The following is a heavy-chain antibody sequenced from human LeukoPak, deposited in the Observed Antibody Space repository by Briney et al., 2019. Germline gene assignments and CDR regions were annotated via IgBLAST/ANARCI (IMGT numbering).Heavy chain of an antibody. V-gene: IGHV1-8*01. J-gene: IGHJ5*02. CDR3: ARDLGGGSSSWYGFDP. Sequence: GASVKVSCKASGYTLTSYDINWVRQATGQGLEWMGWMNPNSGRTGYAQNFQGRVTMTTDTSTSTAYMELRSLRSDDTAVYYCARDLGGGSSSWYGFDPWGQGTLVTVSS. CDR2: MNPNSGRT. D-gene: IGHD6-13*01. CDR1: GYTLTSYD.